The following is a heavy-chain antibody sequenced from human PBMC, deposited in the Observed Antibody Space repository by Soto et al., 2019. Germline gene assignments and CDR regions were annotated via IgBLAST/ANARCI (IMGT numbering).Heavy chain of an antibody. V-gene: IGHV3-13*01. Sequence: GGSLRLSCAASGFTFSSYDMHWVRQATGKGLEWVSAIGTAGDTYYPGSVKGRFTISRENAKNSLYLQMNSLRAEDTAVYYCARTQLSGWSLPNSYYYYGMDVWGQGTTVTVSS. D-gene: IGHD6-19*01. J-gene: IGHJ6*02. CDR2: IGTAGDT. CDR1: GFTFSSYD. CDR3: ARTQLSGWSLPNSYYYYGMDV.